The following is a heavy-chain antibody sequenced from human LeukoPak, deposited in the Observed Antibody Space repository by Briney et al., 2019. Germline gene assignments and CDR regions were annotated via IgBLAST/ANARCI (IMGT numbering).Heavy chain of an antibody. J-gene: IGHJ4*02. CDR1: VYTFTGYY. Sequence: ASEKVSCKASVYTFTGYYMHWVRQAPGHGLEWMGRINDSGSSNNYAQKIQGRVTMTRDTSTGTVYMGLSSLGAEDTALYYCARDSDSEAPGEFDYWGQGTLVTVSS. CDR3: ARDSDSEAPGEFDY. D-gene: IGHD3-10*01. CDR2: INDSGSSN. V-gene: IGHV1-46*01.